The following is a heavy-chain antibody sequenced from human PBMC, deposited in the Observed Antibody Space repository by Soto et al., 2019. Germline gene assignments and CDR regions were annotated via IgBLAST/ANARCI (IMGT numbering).Heavy chain of an antibody. CDR1: GGPISSGGYY. CDR2: IGYSGST. J-gene: IGHJ5*02. CDR3: ARDSGKNSFDP. V-gene: IGHV4-31*03. Sequence: QVQLQESGPGLVKPSQTLSLTCTVSGGPISSGGYYWSWIRQHPGKGLEWIGYIGYSGSTYYNPSLKSRVTIAVDTSKNQFSLMLSSVTAADTAVYYCARDSGKNSFDPWGQGTLVTVSS.